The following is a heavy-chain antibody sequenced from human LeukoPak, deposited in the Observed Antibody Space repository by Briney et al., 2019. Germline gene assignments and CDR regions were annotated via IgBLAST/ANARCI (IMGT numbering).Heavy chain of an antibody. CDR2: INPNSGGT. V-gene: IGHV1-2*02. CDR1: GYTFTVYY. D-gene: IGHD1-26*01. J-gene: IGHJ4*02. CDR3: ARPYIRGSYYTPYYFDY. Sequence: ASVKVSCKASGYTFTVYYMHWVRQGPGQGLGWMGWINPNSGGTNYAQKFQGRVTVTRDTSISTAYMELRRLRSDDTAVYYCARPYIRGSYYTPYYFDYWGQGTLVTVSS.